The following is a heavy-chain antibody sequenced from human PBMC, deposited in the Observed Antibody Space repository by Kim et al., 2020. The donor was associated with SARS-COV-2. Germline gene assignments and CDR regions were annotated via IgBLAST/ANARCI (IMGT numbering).Heavy chain of an antibody. Sequence: SETLSLTCAVYGGSFSGYYWSWIRQPPGKGLEWIGEINHSGSTNYNPSLKSRVTISVDTSKNQFSLKLSSVTAADTAVYYCARVGGYYLRVQNNDYWGQGTLVTVSS. D-gene: IGHD3-3*01. CDR2: INHSGST. CDR1: GGSFSGYY. V-gene: IGHV4-34*01. CDR3: ARVGGYYLRVQNNDY. J-gene: IGHJ4*02.